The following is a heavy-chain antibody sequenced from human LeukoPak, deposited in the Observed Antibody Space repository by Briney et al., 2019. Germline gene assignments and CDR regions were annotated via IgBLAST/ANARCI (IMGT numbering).Heavy chain of an antibody. CDR3: AKDKYSSGWFTPSFDY. D-gene: IGHD6-19*01. CDR2: ISYDGSNK. J-gene: IGHJ4*02. Sequence: GRSLRLSCAASGFTFSSYGMHWVRQAPGKGLEWVAVISYDGSNKYYADSVKGRFTISRDYSKNTLYLQMNSLRAEDTAVYYCAKDKYSSGWFTPSFDYWGQGTLVTVSS. CDR1: GFTFSSYG. V-gene: IGHV3-30*18.